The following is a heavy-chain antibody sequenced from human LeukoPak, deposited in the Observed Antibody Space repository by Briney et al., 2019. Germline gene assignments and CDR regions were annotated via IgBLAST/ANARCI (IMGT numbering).Heavy chain of an antibody. Sequence: PGGSLRLSCAASGFTFSSYWMSWVRQAPGRGLEWVANIKPDGSEKYYVDSVKGRFTISGDNANNSLYLQMNSLRAEDTAVYYCARDYSSGLDYWGQGTLVTVSS. CDR3: ARDYSSGLDY. CDR1: GFTFSSYW. D-gene: IGHD6-19*01. CDR2: IKPDGSEK. V-gene: IGHV3-7*01. J-gene: IGHJ4*02.